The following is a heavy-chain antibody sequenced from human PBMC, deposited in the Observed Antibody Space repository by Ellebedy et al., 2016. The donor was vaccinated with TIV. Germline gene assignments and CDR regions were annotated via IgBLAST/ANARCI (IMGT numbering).Heavy chain of an antibody. Sequence: ASVKVSCXASGDTFSSYGFNWVRQAPGQGLEWMGGIIPIFDTTNYAQKFQGRLTITADESTSTTFMEMSSLVSEDTAVYYCARLRVVGATPVHTWFGPWGQGTLVTVSS. D-gene: IGHD1-26*01. J-gene: IGHJ5*02. CDR2: IIPIFDTT. V-gene: IGHV1-69*13. CDR3: ARLRVVGATPVHTWFGP. CDR1: GDTFSSYG.